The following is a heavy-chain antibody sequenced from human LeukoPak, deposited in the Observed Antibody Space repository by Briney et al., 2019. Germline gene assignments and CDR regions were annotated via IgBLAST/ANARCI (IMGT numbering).Heavy chain of an antibody. V-gene: IGHV1-2*02. CDR3: ARLVGGYDSYYFDY. Sequence: GASVKVSCTASGYTFTGYYMHWVQQAPGQGLEWMGWINPNSGGTNYAQKFQGRVTMPRDTSISTAYMELSRLRSDDTAVYYCARLVGGYDSYYFDYWGQGTLVTVSS. J-gene: IGHJ4*02. CDR2: INPNSGGT. CDR1: GYTFTGYY. D-gene: IGHD5-12*01.